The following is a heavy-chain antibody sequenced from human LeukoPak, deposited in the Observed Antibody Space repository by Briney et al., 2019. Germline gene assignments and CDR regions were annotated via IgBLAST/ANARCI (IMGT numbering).Heavy chain of an antibody. CDR2: IYHSGST. Sequence: SQTLSLTCTVFGGSISSGGYYWSWIRQPPGKGLEWIGYIYHSGSTYYNPSLKSRVTISVDRSKNQFSLKLSSVTAADTAVYYCASPPPYRCSSTSCYRGGDFQHWGQGTLVTVSS. D-gene: IGHD2-2*01. CDR1: GGSISSGGYY. J-gene: IGHJ1*01. CDR3: ASPPPYRCSSTSCYRGGDFQH. V-gene: IGHV4-30-2*01.